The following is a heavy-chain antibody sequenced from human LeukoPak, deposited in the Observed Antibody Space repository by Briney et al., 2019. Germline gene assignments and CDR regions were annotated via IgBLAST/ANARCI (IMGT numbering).Heavy chain of an antibody. J-gene: IGHJ5*02. V-gene: IGHV4-4*07. CDR3: ARDSRPYSSGYYFKWFDP. Sequence: SETLSLTCTVSGGSISSYYWSWIRQPAGKGLEWIGRIYTSGSTNYNPSLKSRVTMSVDTSKNQFSLKLSSVTAADTAVYYCARDSRPYSSGYYFKWFDPWGQGTLVTVSS. D-gene: IGHD3-22*01. CDR1: GGSISSYY. CDR2: IYTSGST.